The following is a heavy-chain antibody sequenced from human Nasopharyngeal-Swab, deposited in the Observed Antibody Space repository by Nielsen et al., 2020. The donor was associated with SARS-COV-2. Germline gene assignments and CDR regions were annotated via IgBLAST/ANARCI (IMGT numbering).Heavy chain of an antibody. CDR3: ARIGCSGGSCYCDY. D-gene: IGHD2-15*01. J-gene: IGHJ4*02. CDR2: IYYNGST. V-gene: IGHV4-59*01. CDR1: GGSISGYY. Sequence: SETLSLTCTVSGGSISGYYWSWIRQPPGKGLEWIGYIYYNGSTNYNPSLKSRVTISIDTSKNQFSLKLNSVTAADTAVYYCARIGCSGGSCYCDYWGQGTLVTVSS.